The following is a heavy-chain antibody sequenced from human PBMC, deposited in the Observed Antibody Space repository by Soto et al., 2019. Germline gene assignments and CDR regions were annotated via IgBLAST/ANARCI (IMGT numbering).Heavy chain of an antibody. CDR2: IYYSGST. J-gene: IGHJ5*02. V-gene: IGHV4-59*01. D-gene: IGHD3-3*01. Sequence: PSETLSLTFTVSGGSISGYYWNWIRQPPGEGLQWIGNIYYSGSTNYNPSLKSRVTILVDTSKNHFSLKLNSVNAADTAVYYCARSPTFLDRFDPWGQGTLVTVSS. CDR1: GGSISGYY. CDR3: ARSPTFLDRFDP.